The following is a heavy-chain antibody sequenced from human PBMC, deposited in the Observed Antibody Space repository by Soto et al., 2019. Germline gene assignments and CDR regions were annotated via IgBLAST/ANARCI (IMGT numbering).Heavy chain of an antibody. CDR1: GFTFSAYG. V-gene: IGHV3-33*01. Sequence: GGSLRLSCAASGFTFSAYGMHWVRQAPGKGLEWVAAIWYDGIDKYYAASVKGRFTISRDNPMNTVYLQMSSLRADDTAVYYCARAAVTDYQYHGMDVWGQGTTVTVSS. CDR2: IWYDGIDK. CDR3: ARAAVTDYQYHGMDV. J-gene: IGHJ6*02. D-gene: IGHD4-17*01.